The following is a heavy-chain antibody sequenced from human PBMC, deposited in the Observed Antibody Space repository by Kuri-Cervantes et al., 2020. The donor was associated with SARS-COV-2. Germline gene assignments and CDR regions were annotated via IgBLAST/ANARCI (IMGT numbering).Heavy chain of an antibody. J-gene: IGHJ4*02. V-gene: IGHV3-30*04. Sequence: GESLKISCAASGFTFSSYAMHWVRQAPGKGLEWVAVISYDGSNKYYADSVKGRFTISRDNSKNTLYLQMNSLRAEDTAVYYCAKEAIVGAYYFDYWGQGTLVTVYS. D-gene: IGHD1-26*01. CDR3: AKEAIVGAYYFDY. CDR1: GFTFSSYA. CDR2: ISYDGSNK.